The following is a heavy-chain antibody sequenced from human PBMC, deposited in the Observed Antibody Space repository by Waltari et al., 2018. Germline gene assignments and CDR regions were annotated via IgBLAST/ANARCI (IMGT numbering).Heavy chain of an antibody. D-gene: IGHD4-17*01. J-gene: IGHJ4*02. V-gene: IGHV1-8*01. CDR3: AREFYYSDDFTGV. CDR2: MNPESGNT. CDR1: GYSFTSFD. Sequence: VQLVQSGAEVKKPGASVKVSCKASGYSFTSFDIYWVRQAAGQGLEWMGWMNPESGNTGYAEKFQGRVTMTRDTSISTAYMELSSLRSEDTAVYYCAREFYYSDDFTGVWGQGTLVTVSS.